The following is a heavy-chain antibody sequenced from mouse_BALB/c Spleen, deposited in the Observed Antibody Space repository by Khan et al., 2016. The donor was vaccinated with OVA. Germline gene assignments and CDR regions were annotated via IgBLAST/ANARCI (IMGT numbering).Heavy chain of an antibody. V-gene: IGHV2-2*02. CDR3: ARNYDYDEGLAY. D-gene: IGHD2-4*01. Sequence: VQLQQSGPGLVQPSQSLSITCTVSGFSLTSYGVHWVRQSPGKGLEWLGVIWSGGSTEYNAAFISRLSISKDNSKSKVFFKMNSLQANDSAIDYCARNYDYDEGLAYWGQGTLVTVSA. CDR1: GFSLTSYG. CDR2: IWSGGST. J-gene: IGHJ3*01.